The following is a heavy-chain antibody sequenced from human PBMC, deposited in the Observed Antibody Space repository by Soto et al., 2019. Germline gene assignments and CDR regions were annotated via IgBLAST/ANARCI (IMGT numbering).Heavy chain of an antibody. CDR1: GDSISSTNNY. V-gene: IGHV4-31*03. CDR3: ARTVCSSASCYGYYYYGLDV. CDR2: IYYSGST. D-gene: IGHD2-2*01. Sequence: SETLSLTCTVSGDSISSTNNYWSWIRQHPGKGLEWVGYIYYSGSTYYNPSLKSRPAISVDTSKNQFSLKLSSVTAADTAVYYCARTVCSSASCYGYYYYGLDVWGQGTTVTVSS. J-gene: IGHJ6*02.